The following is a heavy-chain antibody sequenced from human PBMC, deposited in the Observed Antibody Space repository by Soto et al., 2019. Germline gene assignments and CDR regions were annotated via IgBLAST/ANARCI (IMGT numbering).Heavy chain of an antibody. D-gene: IGHD6-6*01. CDR3: ARGQYSSSSEFDY. CDR2: IKQDGSEK. V-gene: IGHV3-7*01. CDR1: GFTFISYW. Sequence: EVQLVESGGGLVQPGGSLRLSCAASGFTFISYWMSWFRQAPGKGLEWVANIKQDGSEKYYVDSVKGRFTISRDNAKNSLYLQMNSLRAEDTAVYYCARGQYSSSSEFDYWGQGTLVTVSS. J-gene: IGHJ4*02.